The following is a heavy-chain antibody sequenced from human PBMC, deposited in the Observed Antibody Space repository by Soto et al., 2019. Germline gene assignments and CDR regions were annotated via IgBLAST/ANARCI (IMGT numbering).Heavy chain of an antibody. J-gene: IGHJ6*03. CDR2: INPNSGGT. CDR1: GYTFTGYY. CDR3: ARAPIFGVVTPTHYYYYYMDV. Sequence: ASVKVSCKASGYTFTGYYMHWVRQAPGQGLEWMGWINPNSGGTNYAQKFQGWVTMTRDTSISTAYMELSRLRSDDTAVYYCARAPIFGVVTPTHYYYYYMDVWGKGTTVTVSS. D-gene: IGHD3-3*01. V-gene: IGHV1-2*04.